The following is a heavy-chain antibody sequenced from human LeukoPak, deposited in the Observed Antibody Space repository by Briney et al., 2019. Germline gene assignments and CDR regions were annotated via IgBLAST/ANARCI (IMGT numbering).Heavy chain of an antibody. Sequence: PSETLSLTCAVSGGSFSGYYWSWIRQPPGKGLEWIGEINHSGSTNYNPSPKSRVTISVYTSENQFSLKLSSVTAADTAVYYCARGRYSSNYYYYYYMDVWGKGTTVTVSS. D-gene: IGHD6-13*01. V-gene: IGHV4-34*01. CDR3: ARGRYSSNYYYYYYMDV. J-gene: IGHJ6*03. CDR2: INHSGST. CDR1: GGSFSGYY.